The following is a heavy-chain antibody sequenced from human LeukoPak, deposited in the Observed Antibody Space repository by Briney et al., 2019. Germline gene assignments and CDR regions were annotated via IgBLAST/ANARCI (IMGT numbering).Heavy chain of an antibody. D-gene: IGHD4-23*01. CDR3: ARDPGGNPSYFDY. V-gene: IGHV3-20*04. CDR1: GFTFDDYG. CDR2: INWNGGST. Sequence: GGSLRLSCAASGFTFDDYGMSWVRQAPGKGLEWVSGINWNGGSTGYADSVKGRFTISRDDAKNSLYLQMNSLRAEDTALYYCARDPGGNPSYFDYWGQGTLVAVSS. J-gene: IGHJ4*02.